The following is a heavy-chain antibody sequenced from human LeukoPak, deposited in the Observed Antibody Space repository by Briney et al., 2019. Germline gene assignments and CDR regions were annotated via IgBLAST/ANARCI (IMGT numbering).Heavy chain of an antibody. CDR1: GYIFTTYA. J-gene: IGHJ4*02. CDR3: ARDGLGTAVDY. V-gene: IGHV1-18*01. D-gene: IGHD6-13*01. Sequence: ASVKVSCKASGYIFTTYAISWVRQAPGQGLEWMGWISVYNGDTNYAQNLQGRVTMTTDTSTSTAYMELRSLRSDDTAVYYCARDGLGTAVDYWGQGTLVSVSP. CDR2: ISVYNGDT.